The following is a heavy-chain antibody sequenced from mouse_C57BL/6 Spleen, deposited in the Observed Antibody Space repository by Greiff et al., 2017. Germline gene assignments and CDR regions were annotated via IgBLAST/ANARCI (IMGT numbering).Heavy chain of an antibody. CDR2: IYPGDGDT. CDR3: ARTTYGSKYWFAY. D-gene: IGHD1-1*01. Sequence: QVQLQQSGAELVKPGASVKISCKASGYAFSSYWMNWVKQRPGKGLEWIGQIYPGDGDTNYNGKFKGKATLTADKSSSTAYMQLSSLTSEDSAVYFCARTTYGSKYWFAYWGQGTLVTVSA. J-gene: IGHJ3*01. CDR1: GYAFSSYW. V-gene: IGHV1-80*01.